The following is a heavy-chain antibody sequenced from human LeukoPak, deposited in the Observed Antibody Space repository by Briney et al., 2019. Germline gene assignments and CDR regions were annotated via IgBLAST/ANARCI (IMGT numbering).Heavy chain of an antibody. J-gene: IGHJ5*01. CDR3: ARCRSGNTKWFDP. CDR2: IKQDGSEK. CDR1: GFTFSSYW. D-gene: IGHD1-1*01. V-gene: IGHV3-7*05. Sequence: PGGSLRLSCAASGFTFSSYWMSWVRQAPGKGLEWVANIKQDGSEKYYVDSVKGRFTISRDNAKNSLYPQTNSLRAEDTAVYYCARCRSGNTKWFDPWGQGTMVTVSS.